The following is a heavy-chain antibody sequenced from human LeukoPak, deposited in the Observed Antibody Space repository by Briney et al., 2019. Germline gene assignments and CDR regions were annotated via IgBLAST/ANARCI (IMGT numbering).Heavy chain of an antibody. CDR2: IYYSGST. CDR3: AREDPQTTVPEGMDV. CDR1: GGSISSGDYY. D-gene: IGHD4-17*01. Sequence: SETLSLTCTVSGGSISSGDYYWSWIRQPPGKGLEWIGYIYYSGSTYYNPSLKSRVTILVDTSKNQFSLQLRSVTAADTAVYYCAREDPQTTVPEGMDVWGQGTTVTVSS. J-gene: IGHJ6*02. V-gene: IGHV4-30-4*02.